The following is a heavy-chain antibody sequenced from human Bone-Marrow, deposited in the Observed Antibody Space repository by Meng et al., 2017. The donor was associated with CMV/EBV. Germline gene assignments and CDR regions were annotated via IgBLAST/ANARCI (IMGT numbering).Heavy chain of an antibody. Sequence: GESLKISCAASGFTFSSYSMNWVRQAPGKGLEWVSYISSSTSSIYYADSVKGRFTISRDNAKNSLYLQMNSLRAGDTAVYYCARQLVFWGQGTRVTVSS. V-gene: IGHV3-48*04. D-gene: IGHD6-6*01. J-gene: IGHJ4*02. CDR2: ISSSTSSI. CDR3: ARQLVF. CDR1: GFTFSSYS.